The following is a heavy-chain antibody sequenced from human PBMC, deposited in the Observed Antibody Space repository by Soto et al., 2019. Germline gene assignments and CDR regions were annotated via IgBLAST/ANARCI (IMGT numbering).Heavy chain of an antibody. V-gene: IGHV1-58*01. J-gene: IGHJ4*02. CDR3: AADVIGVAGDFDH. D-gene: IGHD6-19*01. CDR1: GFTFGSSA. CDR2: IVVASGYP. Sequence: LVQSGPEVKKPGTSVKVSCKTSGFTFGSSAVQWVRQVRGQRLEWIGWIVVASGYPNVAQKFQDRVSLARALATNTAFLELSSLTSEDSAMYYCAADVIGVAGDFDHWGQGTLVSVSS.